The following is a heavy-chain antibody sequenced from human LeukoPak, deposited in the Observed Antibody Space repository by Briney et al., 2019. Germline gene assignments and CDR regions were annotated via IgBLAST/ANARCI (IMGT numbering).Heavy chain of an antibody. V-gene: IGHV1-46*01. Sequence: GASVKVSCKPSGYTFTSYSMRWVRQAPGQGLEWMGIIDPSGGTTRYAQKFQGRVTMTRDTSTSTVYMELSSLRSEDTAVYYCARVATPSRNYYYYGMDVWGQGTTVTVSS. CDR3: ARVATPSRNYYYYGMDV. CDR2: IDPSGGTT. D-gene: IGHD2-2*01. CDR1: GYTFTSYS. J-gene: IGHJ6*02.